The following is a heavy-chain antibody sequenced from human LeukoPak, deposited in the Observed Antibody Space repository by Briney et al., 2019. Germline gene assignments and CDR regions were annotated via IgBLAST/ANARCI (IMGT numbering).Heavy chain of an antibody. D-gene: IGHD3-16*01. Sequence: ASVKVSCKASGYTFTSYYMHWVRQAPGQGLEWMGIINPSGGSTSYAQKFQGRVTMTRDTSTSTVYMELSSLRSEDTAVYYCASPLGRAYAFDIWGQGTMVTVSS. J-gene: IGHJ3*02. CDR2: INPSGGST. CDR1: GYTFTSYY. CDR3: ASPLGRAYAFDI. V-gene: IGHV1-46*01.